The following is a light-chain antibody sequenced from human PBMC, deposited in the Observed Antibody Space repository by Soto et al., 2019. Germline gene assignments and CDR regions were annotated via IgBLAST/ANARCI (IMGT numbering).Light chain of an antibody. CDR3: NSYTTRNTSQIV. CDR1: SSDVGGYNY. J-gene: IGLJ1*01. CDR2: DVT. V-gene: IGLV2-14*03. Sequence: QSVLTQPASVSGSPGQSITISCTGTSSDVGGYNYVSWYQHHPGKAPKLIIYDVTNRPSGVSNPFSGSKSGNTASLTISGPQPEDEDDSYCNSYTTRNTSQIVFGTGTKLTVL.